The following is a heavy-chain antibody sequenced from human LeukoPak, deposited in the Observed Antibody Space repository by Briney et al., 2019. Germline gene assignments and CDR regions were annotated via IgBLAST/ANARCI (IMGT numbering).Heavy chain of an antibody. CDR2: IIPILGIA. CDR1: GGTFSSYA. J-gene: IGHJ3*02. CDR3: AKDNGDFWSGRILGPDAFDI. V-gene: IGHV1-69*04. Sequence: SVKVSCKASGGTFSSYAISWVRQAPGQGLEWMGRIIPILGIANYAQKFQGRVTITADKSTSTAYMELSSLRSEDTAVYYCAKDNGDFWSGRILGPDAFDIWGQGTMVTVSS. D-gene: IGHD3-3*01.